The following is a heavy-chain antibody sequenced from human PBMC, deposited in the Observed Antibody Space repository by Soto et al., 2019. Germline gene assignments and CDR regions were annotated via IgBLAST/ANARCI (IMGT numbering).Heavy chain of an antibody. Sequence: QVQLVESGGGVVQPGRSLRLSCAASGFTFGTYAMHWVRQAPGQGLEWVAVISYDGSNKYYADSVRGRFTISRDKSKNTVYTQMNSLSAEDTAVYYCAKGMNYDYNYSLDVWGQGTTVTVSS. J-gene: IGHJ6*02. CDR2: ISYDGSNK. CDR1: GFTFGTYA. V-gene: IGHV3-30*18. CDR3: AKGMNYDYNYSLDV.